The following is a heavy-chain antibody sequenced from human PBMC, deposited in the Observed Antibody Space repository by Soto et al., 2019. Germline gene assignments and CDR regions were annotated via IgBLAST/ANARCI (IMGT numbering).Heavy chain of an antibody. V-gene: IGHV3-11*06. J-gene: IGHJ4*02. CDR1: GFTFSDYY. D-gene: IGHD3-22*01. CDR3: ARETYYYDSSGYSYPGHYFDY. Sequence: PGGSLRLSCAASGFTFSDYYMSWIRQAPGKGLEWVSYISSSSSYTNYADSVKGRFTISRDNAKNSLYLQMNSLRAEDTAVYYCARETYYYDSSGYSYPGHYFDYWGQGTLVTVSS. CDR2: ISSSSSYT.